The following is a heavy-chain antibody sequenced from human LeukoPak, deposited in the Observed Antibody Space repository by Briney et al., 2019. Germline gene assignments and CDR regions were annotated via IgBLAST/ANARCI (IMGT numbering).Heavy chain of an antibody. Sequence: GRSLRLSCAASGFTFSSYWMSWVRQAPGKGLEWVANIKQDGSEKYYVDSVKGRFTISRDNSKNTMYVQMNSLRDEDTAVYYCAKDVVGQQWLENYWGQGTLVTVSS. CDR1: GFTFSSYW. J-gene: IGHJ4*02. V-gene: IGHV3-7*01. CDR3: AKDVVGQQWLENY. CDR2: IKQDGSEK. D-gene: IGHD6-19*01.